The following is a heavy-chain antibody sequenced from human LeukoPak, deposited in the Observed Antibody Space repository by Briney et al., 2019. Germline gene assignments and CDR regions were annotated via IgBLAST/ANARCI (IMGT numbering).Heavy chain of an antibody. Sequence: SETLSLTCTVSGGSISSSSYYWGWIRQPPGKGLEWIGYIYYSGSTKYNPSLKSRVTISLNTSKNQFSLKLSSVTAADTAVYYCARDGTTTAFDIWGQGTMVTVSS. V-gene: IGHV4-61*01. CDR2: IYYSGST. D-gene: IGHD1-7*01. J-gene: IGHJ3*02. CDR3: ARDGTTTAFDI. CDR1: GGSISSSSYY.